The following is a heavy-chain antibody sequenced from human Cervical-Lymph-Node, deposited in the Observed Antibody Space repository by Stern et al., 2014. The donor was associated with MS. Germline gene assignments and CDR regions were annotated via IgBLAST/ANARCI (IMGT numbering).Heavy chain of an antibody. D-gene: IGHD5-18*01. CDR3: ARHRERGYSYGYFPSLFDP. Sequence: EVQLVESGAEVKKPGESLRISCKGSGYSFTSYCIGWVRQMPGKCLEWMGILYPGDSDTRYSPSFQGQVTISADKSISTAYLQWSSLKASDTAMYYCARHRERGYSYGYFPSLFDPWGQGTLVTVSS. V-gene: IGHV5-51*01. CDR2: LYPGDSDT. J-gene: IGHJ5*02. CDR1: GYSFTSYC.